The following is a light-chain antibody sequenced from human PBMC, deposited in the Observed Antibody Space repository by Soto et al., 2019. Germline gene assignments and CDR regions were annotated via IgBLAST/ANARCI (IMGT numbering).Light chain of an antibody. CDR2: DDN. CDR3: GSWDSSLSAYD. V-gene: IGLV1-51*01. Sequence: QSVLTQPPSVSAAPGQDVTSSCYGSSSNIGGNSVSLYQQLPGTAPKLLIYDDNKRPSGIPDRFSGSKSGTSATLGITGFQIGDEADYYCGSWDSSLSAYDFRTGTKVTAL. J-gene: IGLJ1*01. CDR1: SSNIGGNS.